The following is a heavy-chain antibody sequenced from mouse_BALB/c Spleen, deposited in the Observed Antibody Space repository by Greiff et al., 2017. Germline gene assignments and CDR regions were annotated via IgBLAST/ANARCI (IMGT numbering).Heavy chain of an antibody. CDR1: GFDFSRYW. V-gene: IGHV4-1*02. CDR2: INPDSSTI. Sequence: EVKVEESGGGLVQPGGSLKLSCAASGFDFSRYWMSWVRQAPGKGLEWIGEINPDSSTINYTPSLKDKFIISRDNAKNTLYLQMSKVRSEDTALYYCARLGLYGSTSWFAYWGQGTLVTVSA. CDR3: ARLGLYGSTSWFAY. J-gene: IGHJ3*01. D-gene: IGHD1-1*01.